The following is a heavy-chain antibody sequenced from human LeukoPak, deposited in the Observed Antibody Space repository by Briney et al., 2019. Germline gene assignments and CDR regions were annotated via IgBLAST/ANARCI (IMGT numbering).Heavy chain of an antibody. D-gene: IGHD6-6*01. J-gene: IGHJ4*02. CDR3: ASLPKYSSSFYFDY. CDR1: GYTLTELS. CDR2: FDPEDGET. V-gene: IGHV1-24*01. Sequence: ASVKVSCKVSGYTLTELSMHWVRQAPGKGLEWMGGFDPEDGETIYAQKFQGRVTMTEDTSTDTAYMELSRLRSEDTAVYYCASLPKYSSSFYFDYWGQGTLVTVSS.